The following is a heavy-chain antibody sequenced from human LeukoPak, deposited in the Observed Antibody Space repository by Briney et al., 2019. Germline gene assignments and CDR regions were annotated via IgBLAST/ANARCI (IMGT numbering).Heavy chain of an antibody. CDR3: ARERGTEDSSGINWFDP. Sequence: GGSLRLSCAASGFTFSSYSMNWVRQAPGKGLEWVSYISSSSSTIYYADSVKGRYTISRDNAKNSLYLQMNSLRAEDTAVYYCARERGTEDSSGINWFDPWGQGTLVTVSS. V-gene: IGHV3-48*04. D-gene: IGHD3-22*01. J-gene: IGHJ5*02. CDR1: GFTFSSYS. CDR2: ISSSSSTI.